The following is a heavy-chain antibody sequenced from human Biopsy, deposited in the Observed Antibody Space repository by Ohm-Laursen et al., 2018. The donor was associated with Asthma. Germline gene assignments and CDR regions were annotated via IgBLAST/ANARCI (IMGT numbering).Heavy chain of an antibody. V-gene: IGHV1-2*06. CDR3: ARAPQPQNYGSGNAQYGLDV. CDR1: GYTFNAYY. Sequence: SVKVSCKASGYTFNAYYIHWVRQAPGQEFEWMGRINPNSGNTHYAHKFQGRVTMTRDTPISTVYMELTSLRSDDTAVCYCARAPQPQNYGSGNAQYGLDVWGQGTTVTVSS. CDR2: INPNSGNT. J-gene: IGHJ6*02. D-gene: IGHD3-10*01.